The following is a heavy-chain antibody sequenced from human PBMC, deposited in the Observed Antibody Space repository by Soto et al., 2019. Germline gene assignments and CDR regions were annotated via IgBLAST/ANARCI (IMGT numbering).Heavy chain of an antibody. J-gene: IGHJ3*02. Sequence: ASVKVSCKASGYTFTSYAMHWVRQAPGQRLEWMGWINAGNGNTKYSQKFQGRVTMTTDTSTSTAYMELRSLRSDDTAVYYCARIIGDYDDAFDIWGQGTMVTVSS. V-gene: IGHV1-3*01. D-gene: IGHD4-17*01. CDR2: INAGNGNT. CDR3: ARIIGDYDDAFDI. CDR1: GYTFTSYA.